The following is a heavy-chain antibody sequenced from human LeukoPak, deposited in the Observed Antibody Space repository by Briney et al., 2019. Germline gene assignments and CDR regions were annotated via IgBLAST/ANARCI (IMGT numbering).Heavy chain of an antibody. D-gene: IGHD2-15*01. CDR1: GVSVSSITW. CDR2: VYHTGSA. J-gene: IGHJ4*02. CDR3: ARYGGFYFDS. Sequence: ASETLSLTCTVSGVSVSSITWWSWIRQPPGKGLEWIGEVYHTGSATYNSSLASRVTISVDKSKNQFSLTLTSVTAADTAVYYCARYGGFYFDSWGPGSLVSVSS. V-gene: IGHV4-4*02.